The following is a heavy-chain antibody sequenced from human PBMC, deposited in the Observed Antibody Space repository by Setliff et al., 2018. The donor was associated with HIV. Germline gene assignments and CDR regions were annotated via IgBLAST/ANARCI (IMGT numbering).Heavy chain of an antibody. Sequence: PSETLSLTCTVSGGSITGHYWSWIRQPPGKGLEWIGEIYHSGSTLYKPSLKSRVTMSVDTSKNQFSLKLNSVTAADTAVYHCARLSSYRSSSYYFDYWGQGALVTVSS. V-gene: IGHV4-59*04. CDR3: ARLSSYRSSSYYFDY. D-gene: IGHD6-6*01. CDR1: GGSITGHY. CDR2: IYHSGST. J-gene: IGHJ4*02.